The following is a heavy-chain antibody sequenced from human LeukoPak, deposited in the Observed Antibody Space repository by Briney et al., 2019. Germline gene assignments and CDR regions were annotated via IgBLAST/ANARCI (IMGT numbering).Heavy chain of an antibody. CDR3: AKDVGVGYCSSTSCRTDWFDP. Sequence: GGSLRLSCAASGFTFSSYGMHWVRQAPGKGLEWVAFIRYDGSNKYYADSVKGRFTISRDNSKNTLYLQMNSLRAEDTAVYYCAKDVGVGYCSSTSCRTDWFDPWGQGTLVTVSS. CDR1: GFTFSSYG. D-gene: IGHD2-2*01. V-gene: IGHV3-30*02. CDR2: IRYDGSNK. J-gene: IGHJ5*02.